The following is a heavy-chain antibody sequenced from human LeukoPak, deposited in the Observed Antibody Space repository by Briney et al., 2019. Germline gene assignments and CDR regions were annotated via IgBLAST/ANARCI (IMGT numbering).Heavy chain of an antibody. V-gene: IGHV1-46*01. J-gene: IGHJ4*02. Sequence: VPSVKVSCKASGYTFTSYFMHWVRQAPGQGLEWLGIINPTGASRSYAQRFRGRVTMTSDTSTNTVYMELSNLTSEDTAVFYCAREKSGGYFDYWGQGTLVTVSS. CDR3: AREKSGGYFDY. CDR2: INPTGASR. D-gene: IGHD3-16*01. CDR1: GYTFTSYF.